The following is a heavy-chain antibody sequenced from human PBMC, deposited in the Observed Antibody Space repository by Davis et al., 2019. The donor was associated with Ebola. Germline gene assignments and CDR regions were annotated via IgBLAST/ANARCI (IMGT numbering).Heavy chain of an antibody. CDR2: IWYDGSNK. CDR3: ARDRGGSGSNGMDV. D-gene: IGHD3-10*01. V-gene: IGHV3-33*01. CDR1: GFTFSSYG. J-gene: IGHJ6*02. Sequence: PGGSLRLSCAASGFTFSSYGMHWVRQAPGKGLEWVAVIWYDGSNKYYADSVKGRFTISRDNSKNTLYLQMNSLRAEDTAVYYCARDRGGSGSNGMDVWGQGTTVTVSS.